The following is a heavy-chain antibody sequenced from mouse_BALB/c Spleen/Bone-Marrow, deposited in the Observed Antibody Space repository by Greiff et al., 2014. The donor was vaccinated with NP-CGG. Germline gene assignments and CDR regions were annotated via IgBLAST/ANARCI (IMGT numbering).Heavy chain of an antibody. J-gene: IGHJ3*01. D-gene: IGHD1-1*01. V-gene: IGHV14-3*02. CDR3: AAYYYGSSQFAY. CDR1: GFNVKDTY. CDR2: IDPANGNT. Sequence: VHVKQSGAELVKPGASVKLSCTASGFNVKDTYMHWGKQRPEQGLEWIGRIDPANGNTKYDPKFQGKATITADTSSNTAYLQLSSLTSEDTAVYYCAAYYYGSSQFAYWGQGTLVTVSA.